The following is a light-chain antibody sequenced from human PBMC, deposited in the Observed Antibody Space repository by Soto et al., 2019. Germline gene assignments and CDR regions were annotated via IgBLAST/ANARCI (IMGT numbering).Light chain of an antibody. CDR3: QNYYNAPET. CDR1: QGISSY. V-gene: IGKV1-27*01. Sequence: DIQMTQSPSSLSASVGDRVTITCRASQGISSYLAWYQQRPGKVPKVLIYAASTLHSGVPSRFSGSGSGTELTLTIRNVQPEDVATYYCQNYYNAPETFGQGPKVEIK. J-gene: IGKJ1*01. CDR2: AAS.